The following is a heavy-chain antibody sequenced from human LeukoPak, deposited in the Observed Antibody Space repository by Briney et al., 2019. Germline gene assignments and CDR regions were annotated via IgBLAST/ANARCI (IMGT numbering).Heavy chain of an antibody. CDR3: ARVGGLVAYGVVDY. J-gene: IGHJ4*02. CDR1: GGSISSGGYS. Sequence: SETLSLTCAVSGGSISSGGYSWSWIRQPPGKGLEWIGYIYHSGSTYYNPSLKSRVTISVDRSKNLFSLKLSSVTAADTAVYYCARVGGLVAYGVVDYWGQGTLVTVSS. CDR2: IYHSGST. V-gene: IGHV4-30-2*01. D-gene: IGHD4-17*01.